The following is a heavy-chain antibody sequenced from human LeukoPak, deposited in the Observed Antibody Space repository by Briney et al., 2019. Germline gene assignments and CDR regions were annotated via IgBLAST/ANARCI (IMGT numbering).Heavy chain of an antibody. Sequence: RASVKVSCKASGGTFSSYAISWVRQAPGQGLEWMGGIIPIFGTANYAQKFQGRVTITTDESTGTAYMELSSLRSEDTAVYYCARGKRSYDFGGFDPWGQGTLVTVSS. CDR1: GGTFSSYA. V-gene: IGHV1-69*05. CDR3: ARGKRSYDFGGFDP. CDR2: IIPIFGTA. J-gene: IGHJ5*02. D-gene: IGHD3-3*01.